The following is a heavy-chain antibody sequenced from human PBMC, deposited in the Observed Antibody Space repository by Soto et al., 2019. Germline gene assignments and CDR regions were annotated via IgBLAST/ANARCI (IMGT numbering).Heavy chain of an antibody. CDR3: ARGPYSGYDWANFDY. V-gene: IGHV1-69*01. D-gene: IGHD5-12*01. Sequence: QVQLVQSGAEVKKPGSSVKVSCKASGGTFSSYAISGVRQAPGQGLEWMGGIIPIFDTANYAQKFQGRVTITADESTSTAYMDLSSLRSEDTAVYYCARGPYSGYDWANFDYWGQGTLVTVSS. J-gene: IGHJ4*02. CDR1: GGTFSSYA. CDR2: IIPIFDTA.